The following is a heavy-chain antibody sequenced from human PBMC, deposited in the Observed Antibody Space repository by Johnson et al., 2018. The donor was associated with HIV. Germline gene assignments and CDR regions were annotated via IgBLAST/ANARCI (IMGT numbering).Heavy chain of an antibody. Sequence: VQLVESGGGVVRPGGSLRLSCAASGFTFSSNYMSWVRQAPGKGLEWVSVIYSGGSTSYADSVKGRFTISRDNSKNTLYLQMNSLRAEDTAVYYCARDYGDYAHDAFDIWGQGTMVTVSS. CDR1: GFTFSSNY. CDR2: IYSGGST. V-gene: IGHV3-66*02. J-gene: IGHJ3*02. CDR3: ARDYGDYAHDAFDI. D-gene: IGHD4-17*01.